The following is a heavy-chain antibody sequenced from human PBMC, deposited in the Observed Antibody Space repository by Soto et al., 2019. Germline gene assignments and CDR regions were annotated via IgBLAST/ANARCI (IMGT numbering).Heavy chain of an antibody. D-gene: IGHD6-19*01. CDR1: GGSISSGGYS. CDR2: IYHSGST. CDR3: ASAWGLGAVAADY. J-gene: IGHJ4*02. V-gene: IGHV4-30-2*01. Sequence: QLQLQESGSGLVKPSQTLSLTCAVSGGSISSGGYSWSWIRQPPGKGLEWIGYIYHSGSTYYNPSLKSRVTISVDRSKNQFSLKLRSVTAADTAFSYCASAWGLGAVAADYWGQGTLVTVSS.